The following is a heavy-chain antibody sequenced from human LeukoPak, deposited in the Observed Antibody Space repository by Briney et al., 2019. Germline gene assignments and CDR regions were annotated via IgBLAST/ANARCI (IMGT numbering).Heavy chain of an antibody. CDR2: IKQDGSEK. Sequence: GGSLRLSCAASGFTFSSYWMSWVRQAPGKGLEWVANIKQDGSEKYYVDSVKGRFTISRDNAKNSLYLQMNRLRAEDTAVYYCARLECSGGNCYSERYFFDYWGQGTLVTVSS. CDR3: ARLECSGGNCYSERYFFDY. D-gene: IGHD2-15*01. V-gene: IGHV3-7*01. J-gene: IGHJ4*02. CDR1: GFTFSSYW.